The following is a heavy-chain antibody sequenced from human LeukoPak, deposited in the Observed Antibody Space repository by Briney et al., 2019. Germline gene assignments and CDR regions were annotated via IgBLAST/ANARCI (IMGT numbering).Heavy chain of an antibody. CDR1: GDSINDPYY. D-gene: IGHD3-22*01. J-gene: IGHJ3*02. Sequence: KPSETLSLTCTVSGDSINDPYYWGWIRQPPGKGLEWIGSISHSGSTYYNPSLKSRFTMSLDTSKNQFSLKLISVTAADTAVYYCARDDYSSRYYDNDAFDIWGQGTMVTVSS. V-gene: IGHV4-38-2*02. CDR2: ISHSGST. CDR3: ARDDYSSRYYDNDAFDI.